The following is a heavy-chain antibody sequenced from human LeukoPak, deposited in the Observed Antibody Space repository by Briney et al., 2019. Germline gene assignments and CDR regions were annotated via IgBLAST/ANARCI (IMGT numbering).Heavy chain of an antibody. CDR3: AKDIVGGGDDY. CDR1: GFAFSTSY. D-gene: IGHD2-21*02. J-gene: IGHJ4*02. CDR2: IQEDGKKE. V-gene: IGHV3-7*01. Sequence: PGGSLRLSCAASGFAFSTSYMNWVRQAPGKGLEWVANIQEDGKKENYEDSVRGRFTISRDNAKNSIYLQMNSLRVEDTAVYYCAKDIVGGGDDYWGQGTLVIVSS.